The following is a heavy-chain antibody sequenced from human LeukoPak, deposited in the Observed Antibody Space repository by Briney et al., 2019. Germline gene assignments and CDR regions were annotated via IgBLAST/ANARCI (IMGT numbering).Heavy chain of an antibody. CDR3: ARELRYFDWPYFDY. CDR2: INHSGST. CDR1: GGSFSGYY. Sequence: SETLSLTCAVYGGSFSGYYWSWIRQPPGKGLEWIGEINHSGSTNYNPSLKSRVTISVDTSKNQFSLKLSSVTAADTAVYYCARELRYFDWPYFDYWGQGTLVTVSS. D-gene: IGHD3-9*01. V-gene: IGHV4-34*01. J-gene: IGHJ4*02.